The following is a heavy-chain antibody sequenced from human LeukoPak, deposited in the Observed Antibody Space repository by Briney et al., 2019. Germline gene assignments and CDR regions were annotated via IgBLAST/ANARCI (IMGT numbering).Heavy chain of an antibody. CDR1: GFTVSSNY. CDR3: AKDSSSWYYYGMDV. D-gene: IGHD6-13*01. CDR2: IYSGGST. V-gene: IGHV3-53*05. Sequence: QAGGSLRLSCAASGFTVSSNYMNWVRQAPGKGLEWVSVIYSGGSTYYADSVKGRFTISRDNAKNSLYLQMNSLRAEDTALYYCAKDSSSWYYYGMDVWGQGTTVTVSS. J-gene: IGHJ6*02.